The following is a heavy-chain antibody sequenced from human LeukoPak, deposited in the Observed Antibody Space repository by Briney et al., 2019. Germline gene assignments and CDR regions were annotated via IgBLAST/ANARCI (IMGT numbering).Heavy chain of an antibody. CDR2: INSKGDNI. V-gene: IGHV3-11*04. Sequence: GGSLSLSCVGSGFTFSDHFMSWIRQVPGKEPEWLSYINSKGDNILYRDSVKGRFTISRDNAENSLYLQMNSLKAEDTAVYYCATSRVFDYWGQGALVIVSS. J-gene: IGHJ4*02. CDR1: GFTFSDHF. CDR3: ATSRVFDY.